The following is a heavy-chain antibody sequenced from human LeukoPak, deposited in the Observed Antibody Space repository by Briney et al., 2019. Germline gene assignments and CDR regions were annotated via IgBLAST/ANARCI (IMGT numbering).Heavy chain of an antibody. CDR2: INPNSGDT. J-gene: IGHJ6*02. D-gene: IGHD1-1*01. CDR3: AKSERRLDISHYYYPMDV. Sequence: ASVKVSCKASGYTFTDYYIHLVRQAPGQALEWMGWINPNSGDTKYPQKFQDRVTMTRDTSTTTAHMDLTRLKSEDTAVYYCAKSERRLDISHYYYPMDVWGQGTTVTVSS. V-gene: IGHV1-2*02. CDR1: GYTFTDYY.